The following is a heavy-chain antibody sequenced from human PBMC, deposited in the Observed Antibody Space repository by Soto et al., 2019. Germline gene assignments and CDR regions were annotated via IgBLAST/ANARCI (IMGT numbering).Heavy chain of an antibody. Sequence: PGGSLRLSCAASGFTFSSYAMSWVRQAPGKGLEWVSAISGSGGSTYYADSVKGRFTISRDNSKNTLYLQMNSLRAEGTAVYYCAKDLLKWDIVVVVAATRYAFDIWGQGTMVTVSS. CDR2: ISGSGGST. J-gene: IGHJ3*02. CDR3: AKDLLKWDIVVVVAATRYAFDI. D-gene: IGHD2-15*01. CDR1: GFTFSSYA. V-gene: IGHV3-23*01.